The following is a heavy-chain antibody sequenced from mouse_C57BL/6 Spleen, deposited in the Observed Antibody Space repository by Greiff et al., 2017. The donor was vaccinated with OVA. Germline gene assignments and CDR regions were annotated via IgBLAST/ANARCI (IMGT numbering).Heavy chain of an antibody. J-gene: IGHJ1*03. CDR1: GFTFSSYA. CDR3: TRVSITTVVAEYFDV. D-gene: IGHD1-1*01. Sequence: EVNVVESGEGLVKPGGSLKLSCAASGFTFSSYAMSWVRQTPEKRLEWVAYISSGGDYIYYADTVKGRFTISRDNARNTLYLQMSSLKSEDTAMYYCTRVSITTVVAEYFDVWGTGTTVTVSS. V-gene: IGHV5-9-1*02. CDR2: ISSGGDYI.